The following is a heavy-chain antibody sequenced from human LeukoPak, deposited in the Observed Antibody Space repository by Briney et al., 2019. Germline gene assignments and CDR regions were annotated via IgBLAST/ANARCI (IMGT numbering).Heavy chain of an antibody. Sequence: GGSLGLSCTASGFPFIEYSMNWVRQAPGKGLEWISYIGIDSGNTKYADSVRGRFTISTDKAKNSLYLQMNSLRVEDTAVYYCARDHNYAFDNWGQGTLVSVAS. V-gene: IGHV3-48*01. D-gene: IGHD1-1*01. CDR1: GFPFIEYS. J-gene: IGHJ4*02. CDR2: IGIDSGNT. CDR3: ARDHNYAFDN.